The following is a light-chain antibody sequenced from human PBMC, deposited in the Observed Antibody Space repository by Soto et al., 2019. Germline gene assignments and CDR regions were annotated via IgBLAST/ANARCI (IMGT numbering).Light chain of an antibody. CDR1: QGVRSD. J-gene: IGKJ4*01. Sequence: EIVMTQAPATLSVSPEERATLSCRASQGVRSDLAWYQQKPGQAPRLLMYGASTRATGIPARFSGSGSGTEIPLTISSLQSEDFAVYYCQQYNNWPLTFGGGTKVEIK. V-gene: IGKV3-15*01. CDR3: QQYNNWPLT. CDR2: GAS.